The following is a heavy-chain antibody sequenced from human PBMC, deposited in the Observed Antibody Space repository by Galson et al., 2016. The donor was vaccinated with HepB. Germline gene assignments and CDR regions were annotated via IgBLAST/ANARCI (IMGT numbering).Heavy chain of an antibody. CDR1: GHTFTNYY. J-gene: IGHJ4*02. CDR2: INPSGGTI. V-gene: IGHV1-46*01. D-gene: IGHD3-10*01. Sequence: SVKVSCKASGHTFTNYYIHWVRQAPGQGLEWMGIINPSGGTIRYAQKFQGRVTMTRDTSTSTVYMELSSLRSEDTAVFYCARCGSGSFDFWGQGTLVTVSS. CDR3: ARCGSGSFDF.